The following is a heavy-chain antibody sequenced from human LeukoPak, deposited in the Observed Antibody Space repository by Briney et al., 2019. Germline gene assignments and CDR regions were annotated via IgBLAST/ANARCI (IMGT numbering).Heavy chain of an antibody. Sequence: SETLSLTCTVSSGSISSGDYYWSWIRQPPGKGLEWIGYIYYSGSTYYNPSLKSRLTISVDTSKNQFSLKLSSVTAADTAIYYCARLYCSGGSCYSDYWGQGTLVTVSS. V-gene: IGHV4-30-4*01. J-gene: IGHJ4*02. CDR3: ARLYCSGGSCYSDY. CDR2: IYYSGST. CDR1: SGSISSGDYY. D-gene: IGHD2-15*01.